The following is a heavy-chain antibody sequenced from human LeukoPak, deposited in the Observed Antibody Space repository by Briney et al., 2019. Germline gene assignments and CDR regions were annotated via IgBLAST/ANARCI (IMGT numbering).Heavy chain of an antibody. CDR3: AKASNDCSSTSCPVDY. J-gene: IGHJ4*02. CDR2: INHSGST. CDR1: VGSFSGYY. D-gene: IGHD2-2*01. Sequence: SETLSLTCAVYVGSFSGYYWSWIRQPPGKGLEWIGEINHSGSTNYNPSHKSRVTISVDTSKNQFSLKLSSVTATDTAVYYCAKASNDCSSTSCPVDYWGQGTLVTVSS. V-gene: IGHV4-34*01.